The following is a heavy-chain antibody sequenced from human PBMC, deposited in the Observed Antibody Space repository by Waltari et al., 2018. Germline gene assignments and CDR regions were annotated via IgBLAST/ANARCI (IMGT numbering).Heavy chain of an antibody. CDR3: ARKVEDAFDI. CDR2: IYYSGST. Sequence: QLQLQESGPGLVQPSETLSLTCTVSGGSISRSSYYWGWIRQPPGKGLEWIGSIYYSGSTYYNPSLKSRVTISVDTSKNQFSLKLSSVTAADTAVYYCARKVEDAFDIWGQGTMVTVSS. J-gene: IGHJ3*02. V-gene: IGHV4-39*01. CDR1: GGSISRSSYY. D-gene: IGHD2-15*01.